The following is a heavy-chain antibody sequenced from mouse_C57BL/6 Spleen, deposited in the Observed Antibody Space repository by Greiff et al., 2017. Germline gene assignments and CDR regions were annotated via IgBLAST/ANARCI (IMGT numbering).Heavy chain of an antibody. Sequence: VKLQQPGAELVMPGASVKLSCKASGYTFTSYWMHWVKQRPGQGLEWIGEIDPSDSYTNYNQKFKGKSTLTVDKSSSTAYMQLSSLTSEDSAVYYCARGQLRPFDYWGQGTTLTVSS. CDR2: IDPSDSYT. CDR1: GYTFTSYW. J-gene: IGHJ2*01. V-gene: IGHV1-69*01. D-gene: IGHD3-2*02. CDR3: ARGQLRPFDY.